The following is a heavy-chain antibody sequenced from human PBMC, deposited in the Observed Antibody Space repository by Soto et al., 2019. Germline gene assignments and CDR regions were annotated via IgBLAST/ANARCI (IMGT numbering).Heavy chain of an antibody. CDR2: INPSGGST. CDR3: ARGYSLYYYDSSGYYYVEY. CDR1: GYTFTSYY. D-gene: IGHD3-22*01. Sequence: ASVKVSCKASGYTFTSYYMHWVRQAPGQGLEWMGIINPSGGSTSYAQKFQGRVTMTRDTSTSTVYMELSSLRPEDTAVYHCARGYSLYYYDSSGYYYVEYWGQGTLVTVSS. J-gene: IGHJ4*02. V-gene: IGHV1-46*01.